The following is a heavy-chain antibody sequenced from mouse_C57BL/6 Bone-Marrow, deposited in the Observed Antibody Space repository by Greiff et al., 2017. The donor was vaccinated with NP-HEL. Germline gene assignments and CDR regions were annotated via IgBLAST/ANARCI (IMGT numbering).Heavy chain of an antibody. CDR2: INPNNGGT. V-gene: IGHV1-26*01. CDR3: LYGNYSY. D-gene: IGHD2-10*02. J-gene: IGHJ2*01. CDR1: GYTFTDYY. Sequence: EVQLQQSGPELVKPGASVKISCKASGYTFTDYYMNWVKQSHGKSLEWIGDINPNNGGTSYNQKFKGKATLTVDKSSSTAYMELRSLTSEDSAVYYCLYGNYSYWGQGTTLTVSS.